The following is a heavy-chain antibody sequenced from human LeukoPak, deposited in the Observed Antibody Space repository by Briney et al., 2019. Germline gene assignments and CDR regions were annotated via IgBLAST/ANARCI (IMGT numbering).Heavy chain of an antibody. CDR2: ISAYNGNT. Sequence: ASVKVSCKASGYTFTSYDINWVRQATGQGLEWMGWISAYNGNTNYAQKLQGRVTMTTDTSTSTAYMELRSLRSDDTAVYYCARAREGATDAFDIWGQGTMVTVSS. CDR1: GYTFTSYD. J-gene: IGHJ3*02. V-gene: IGHV1-18*01. D-gene: IGHD1-26*01. CDR3: ARAREGATDAFDI.